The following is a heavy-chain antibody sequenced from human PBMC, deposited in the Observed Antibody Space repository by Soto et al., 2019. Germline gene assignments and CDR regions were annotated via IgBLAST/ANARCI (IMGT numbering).Heavy chain of an antibody. V-gene: IGHV1-46*01. CDR1: GYIFTAYS. Sequence: AAVKVSCKASGYIFTAYSMHWVRQAPGQGLEWMGVVNPSGGSTNYAQKFQGRITMTRDTSTSTVYMDLSSLTSEDTAVYYCAREENCSDGICYSEYFQRWGQGTLVTVSS. J-gene: IGHJ1*01. D-gene: IGHD2-15*01. CDR2: VNPSGGST. CDR3: AREENCSDGICYSEYFQR.